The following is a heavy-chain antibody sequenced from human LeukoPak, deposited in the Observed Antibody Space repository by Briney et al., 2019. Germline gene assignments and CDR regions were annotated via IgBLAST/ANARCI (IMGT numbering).Heavy chain of an antibody. CDR1: GYTFTSFD. V-gene: IGHV1-8*01. CDR3: ARAPTHIVATIGFDP. Sequence: GASVKVSCKASGYTFTSFDINWVRQATGQGLEWMGWMDPNSGNTGYAQKFQGRITMTRDTSINTAYMELSSLRSEDTAVYYCARAPTHIVATIGFDPWGQGTLVTVSS. D-gene: IGHD5-12*01. CDR2: MDPNSGNT. J-gene: IGHJ5*02.